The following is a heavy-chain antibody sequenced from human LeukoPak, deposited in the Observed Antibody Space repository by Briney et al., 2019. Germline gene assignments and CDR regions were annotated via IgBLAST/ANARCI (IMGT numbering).Heavy chain of an antibody. V-gene: IGHV3-7*05. CDR3: ARILRLHTPRASDI. CDR1: GFTFSSYW. D-gene: IGHD5-24*01. CDR2: IEEHGSQK. Sequence: PGGSLRLSCAASGFTFSSYWMSWVRQAPGKGLEWVANIEEHGSQKYYVDSVKGRFTISRDNAQNSLFLQMNSLRAEDTALYYCARILRLHTPRASDIRGQGTMVTVSS. J-gene: IGHJ3*02.